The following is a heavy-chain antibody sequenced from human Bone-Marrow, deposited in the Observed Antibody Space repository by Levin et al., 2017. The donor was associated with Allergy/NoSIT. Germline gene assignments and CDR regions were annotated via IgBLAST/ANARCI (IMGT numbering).Heavy chain of an antibody. CDR3: ASGTGTSFHYMDV. D-gene: IGHD1-14*01. CDR1: GASIPSTNYY. V-gene: IGHV4-39*01. CDR2: MYSGGSS. J-gene: IGHJ6*03. Sequence: SETLSLTCTVSGASIPSTNYYWGWIRQPPGKGLEWIGSMYSGGSSYYNPSLSSRVTISVDTSQNQFSLNFMSVTAVDSGVYYCASGTGTSFHYMDVWGTGTTVTVSS.